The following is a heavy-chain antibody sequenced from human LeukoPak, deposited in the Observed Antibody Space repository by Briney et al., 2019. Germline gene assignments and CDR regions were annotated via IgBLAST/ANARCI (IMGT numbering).Heavy chain of an antibody. J-gene: IGHJ4*02. CDR1: GYTFTSYG. Sequence: ASVKVSCKASGYTFTSYGISWVRQAPGQGLEWMGWISAYNGNTNYAQKLQGRVTMTTDTSTSTAYVELRSLRSDDTAVYYCARDRYNWNDIVDYWGQGTLVTVSS. CDR2: ISAYNGNT. CDR3: ARDRYNWNDIVDY. V-gene: IGHV1-18*01. D-gene: IGHD1-1*01.